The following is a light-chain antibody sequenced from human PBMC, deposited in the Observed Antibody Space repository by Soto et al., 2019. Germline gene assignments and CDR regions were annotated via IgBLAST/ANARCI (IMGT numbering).Light chain of an antibody. V-gene: IGKV3-15*01. Sequence: EIVMTQSPATLSVSPGERATLSCRYSQSVRSKSASYRQKPGQDARRLIYDASTRATGIPARFSGSGSGTEFTLIISSLQSEDVAVYYCQQYNNWPPITFGQGTRLEIK. CDR2: DAS. CDR1: QSVRSK. CDR3: QQYNNWPPIT. J-gene: IGKJ5*01.